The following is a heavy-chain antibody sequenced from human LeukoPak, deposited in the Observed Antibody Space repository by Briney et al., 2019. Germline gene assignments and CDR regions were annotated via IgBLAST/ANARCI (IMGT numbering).Heavy chain of an antibody. CDR1: GGTFSSYA. D-gene: IGHD3-22*01. J-gene: IGHJ4*02. Sequence: SVEVSCKASGGTFSSYAISWVRQAPGQGLEWMGRIIPILGIANYAQKFQGRVTITADKSTSTAYMELSSLRSEDTAVYYCASYDSSGYLDYWGQGTLVTVSS. V-gene: IGHV1-69*04. CDR3: ASYDSSGYLDY. CDR2: IIPILGIA.